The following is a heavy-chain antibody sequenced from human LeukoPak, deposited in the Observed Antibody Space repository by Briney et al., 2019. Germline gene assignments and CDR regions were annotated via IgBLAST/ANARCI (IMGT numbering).Heavy chain of an antibody. CDR3: ASCSSTSCYTGYYYMDV. Sequence: AASVKVSCKASGYTFTSYGISWVRQAPGQGLEWMGWISAYNGNTNYAQKLRGRVTMTTDTSTSTAYMELRSLRSDDTAVYYCASCSSTSCYTGYYYMDVWGKGTTVTVSS. CDR1: GYTFTSYG. CDR2: ISAYNGNT. D-gene: IGHD2-2*02. V-gene: IGHV1-18*01. J-gene: IGHJ6*03.